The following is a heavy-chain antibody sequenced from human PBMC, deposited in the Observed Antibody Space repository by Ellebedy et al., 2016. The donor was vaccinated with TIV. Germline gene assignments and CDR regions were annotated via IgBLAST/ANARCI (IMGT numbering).Heavy chain of an antibody. Sequence: AASVKVSCKASGYTFTSYDIHWVRQATGQGLEWMGWMNPNSGNTGYAQKFQGRVTITRNTSISTAYMGLRSLRSEDTAVYYCAKGRGGGSDSSAPRYYFDYWGLGTLVTVSS. J-gene: IGHJ4*02. CDR2: MNPNSGNT. CDR1: GYTFTSYD. D-gene: IGHD3-22*01. V-gene: IGHV1-8*01. CDR3: AKGRGGGSDSSAPRYYFDY.